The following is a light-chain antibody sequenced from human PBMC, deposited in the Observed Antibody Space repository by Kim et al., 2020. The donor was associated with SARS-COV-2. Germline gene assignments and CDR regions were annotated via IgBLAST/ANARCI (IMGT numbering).Light chain of an antibody. CDR2: QDS. Sequence: SYELTQPPSVSVSPGQTASITCSGDKLGDKYACWYQQKPGQSPVLVIYQDSKRPSGIPERFPGSNSGNTATLTISGTQAMDEADYYCQAWDSTWVFG. CDR3: QAWDSTWV. V-gene: IGLV3-1*01. J-gene: IGLJ3*02. CDR1: KLGDKY.